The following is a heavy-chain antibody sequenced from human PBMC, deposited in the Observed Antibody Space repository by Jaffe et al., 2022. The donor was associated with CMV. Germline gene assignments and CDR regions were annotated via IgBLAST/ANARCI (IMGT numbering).Heavy chain of an antibody. J-gene: IGHJ3*02. CDR2: ISSSSSTI. D-gene: IGHD3-3*01. CDR3: ARGGEPEYRFDFRLNAFDI. CDR1: GFTFSSYS. Sequence: EVQLVESGGGLVQPGGSLRLSCAASGFTFSSYSMNWVRQAPGKGLEWVSYISSSSSTIYYADSVKGRFTISRDNAKNSLYLQMNSLRDEDTAVYYCARGGEPEYRFDFRLNAFDIWGQGTMVTVSS. V-gene: IGHV3-48*02.